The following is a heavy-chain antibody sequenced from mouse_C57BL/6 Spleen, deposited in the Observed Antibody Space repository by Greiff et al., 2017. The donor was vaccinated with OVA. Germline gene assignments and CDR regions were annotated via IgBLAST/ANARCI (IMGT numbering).Heavy chain of an antibody. J-gene: IGHJ4*01. D-gene: IGHD1-1*01. CDR2: IDPSDSYT. CDR1: GYTFTSYW. CDR3: ARYYGAMDY. V-gene: IGHV1-59*01. Sequence: VQLQQPGAELVRPGTSVKLSCKASGYTFTSYWMHWVKQRPGQGLEWIGVIDPSDSYTNYNQKFKGKATLTVDTSSSTAYMQLSSLTSEDAAVYYCARYYGAMDYWGQGTSVTVSS.